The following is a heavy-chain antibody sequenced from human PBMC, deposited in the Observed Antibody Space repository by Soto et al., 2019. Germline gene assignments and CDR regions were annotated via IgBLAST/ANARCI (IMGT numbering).Heavy chain of an antibody. CDR2: SRNKANIYTT. CDR1: GFTFSDHY. V-gene: IGHV3-72*01. Sequence: EVQLVESGGGLVQPGGSLRLSCVVSGFTFSDHYMDWVRQAPGKGLEWVARSRNKANIYTTVYAASVKGRFTISRDDSKNSLYLQMNSLKTDDTAVYYCVRGKNSFDYWCQGTLVTVPS. J-gene: IGHJ4*02. CDR3: VRGKNSFDY.